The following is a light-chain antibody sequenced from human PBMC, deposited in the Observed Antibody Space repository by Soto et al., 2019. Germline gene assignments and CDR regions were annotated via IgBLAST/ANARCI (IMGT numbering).Light chain of an antibody. Sequence: QAVLTEPPSVCAAPGQEVTISCSGSTSNIGNNYVSWFQQLPGTAPKLLIYENDKRPSGIPDRFSGSTSGTSATLGITGLQTGDEADYYCGTWDSSLSGYVFATGTKVTVL. V-gene: IGLV1-51*02. J-gene: IGLJ1*01. CDR1: TSNIGNNY. CDR2: END. CDR3: GTWDSSLSGYV.